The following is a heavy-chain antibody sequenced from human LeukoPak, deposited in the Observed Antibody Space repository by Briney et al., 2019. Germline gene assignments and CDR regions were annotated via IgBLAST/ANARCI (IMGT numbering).Heavy chain of an antibody. D-gene: IGHD6-19*01. V-gene: IGHV3-30-3*01. J-gene: IGHJ4*02. CDR2: ISYDGSNK. Sequence: PGGSLRLSCAASGFTFSSYAMHWVRQAPGKGLEWVAVISYDGSNKYYADSVKGRFTIPRDNSKNTLYLQMNSLRAEDTAVYYCAREQWLVLDYWGQGTLVTVSS. CDR3: AREQWLVLDY. CDR1: GFTFSSYA.